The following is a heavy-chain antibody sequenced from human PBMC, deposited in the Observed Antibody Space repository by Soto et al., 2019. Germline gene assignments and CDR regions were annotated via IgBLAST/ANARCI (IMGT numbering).Heavy chain of an antibody. Sequence: QVQLVESGGGVVQPGRSLRLSCAASGFTFSSYGMHWVRQAPGKGLEWVAVIWYDGSNKYYADSVKGRFTISRDNSKNTLYLQMNSLRAEDTAVYYCARDMGPFTIFGVVGGFWFDPWGQGTLVTVSS. V-gene: IGHV3-33*01. CDR2: IWYDGSNK. CDR3: ARDMGPFTIFGVVGGFWFDP. CDR1: GFTFSSYG. D-gene: IGHD3-3*01. J-gene: IGHJ5*02.